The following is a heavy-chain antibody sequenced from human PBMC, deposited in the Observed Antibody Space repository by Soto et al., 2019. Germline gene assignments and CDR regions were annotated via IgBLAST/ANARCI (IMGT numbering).Heavy chain of an antibody. J-gene: IGHJ6*02. D-gene: IGHD2-2*01. CDR1: GGTFSSYA. CDR3: ARSQGSSTSLEIYYYYYYGMDV. V-gene: IGHV1-69*01. CDR2: IIPISGTA. Sequence: QVQLVQSGAEVKKPGSSVKDSCKASGGTFSSYAISWVRQAPGQGLEWRGGIIPISGTANYAQKFQGRVTITADESTSTAYMELSSLRSEDTAVYYCARSQGSSTSLEIYYYYYYGMDVWGQGTTVTVSS.